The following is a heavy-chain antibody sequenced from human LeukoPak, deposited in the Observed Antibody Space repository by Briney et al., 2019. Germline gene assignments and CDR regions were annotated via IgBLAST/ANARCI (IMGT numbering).Heavy chain of an antibody. CDR1: GYTFTSYA. D-gene: IGHD3-10*01. CDR3: ARDAGSGSYYGYYYYYYMDV. Sequence: ASVKVSCKASGYTFTSYAMNWVRQAPGQGLEWMGWINTNTGNPTYAQGFTGRFVLSLDTSVSTAYLQISSLKAEDTAVYYCARDAGSGSYYGYYYYYYMDVWGKGTTVTVSS. J-gene: IGHJ6*03. V-gene: IGHV7-4-1*02. CDR2: INTNTGNP.